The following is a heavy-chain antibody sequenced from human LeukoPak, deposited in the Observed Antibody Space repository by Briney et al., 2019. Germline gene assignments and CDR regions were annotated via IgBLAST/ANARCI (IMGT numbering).Heavy chain of an antibody. CDR2: ISGYGDDT. J-gene: IGHJ5*02. Sequence: GGSLRLSCAASGFTFNLYAMSWVRQAPGRGLEWVSSISGYGDDTYYADSVKGRFTLSRDNSKGTPYLQMFTLRAQDPAVYYFAKERGPCVGNDNNWFDPWGQGTLVTVSS. D-gene: IGHD1-1*01. V-gene: IGHV3-23*01. CDR3: AKERGPCVGNDNNWFDP. CDR1: GFTFNLYA.